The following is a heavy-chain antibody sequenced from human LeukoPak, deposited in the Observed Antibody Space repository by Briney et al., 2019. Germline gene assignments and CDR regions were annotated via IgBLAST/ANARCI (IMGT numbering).Heavy chain of an antibody. V-gene: IGHV4-34*01. CDR2: INHSGST. Sequence: SETLSLTCAVYGGSFSGYYWSWIRQPPGKGLEWTGEINHSGSTNYNPSLKSRVTISVDTSKNQFSLKLSSVTAADTAVYYCAREVLYSSSTAYFQHWGQGTLVTVSS. D-gene: IGHD6-13*01. CDR1: GGSFSGYY. J-gene: IGHJ1*01. CDR3: AREVLYSSSTAYFQH.